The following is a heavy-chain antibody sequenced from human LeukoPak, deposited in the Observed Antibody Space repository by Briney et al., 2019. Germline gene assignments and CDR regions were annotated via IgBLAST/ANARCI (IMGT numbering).Heavy chain of an antibody. CDR1: GYTFTSYA. Sequence: ASVKVSCKASGYTFTSYAISWVRQAPGQGLEWIGWISGYNGNTKYAQKVQGRVTMTTDTSKSTAYMELRSLRSDDTAVYYCARGYSYGSDYYYGMDVWGQGTTVTVSS. D-gene: IGHD5-18*01. J-gene: IGHJ6*02. V-gene: IGHV1-18*01. CDR3: ARGYSYGSDYYYGMDV. CDR2: ISGYNGNT.